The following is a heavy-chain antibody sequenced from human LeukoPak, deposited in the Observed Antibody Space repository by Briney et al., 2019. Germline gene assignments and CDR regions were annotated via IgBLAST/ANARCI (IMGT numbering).Heavy chain of an antibody. D-gene: IGHD1-26*01. CDR2: IYYSENT. CDR1: GDSINSFY. V-gene: IGHV4-59*01. J-gene: IGHJ3*02. Sequence: TSEPLTLPCTVSGDSINSFYWSWTPQPPGKGLVWIGYIYYSENTNYNPSLKSRVPISLDTSKNQFSSNQNSATGADTPVYLCGRGVGGVGDAFYIWGEGTMVTVSS. CDR3: GRGVGGVGDAFYI.